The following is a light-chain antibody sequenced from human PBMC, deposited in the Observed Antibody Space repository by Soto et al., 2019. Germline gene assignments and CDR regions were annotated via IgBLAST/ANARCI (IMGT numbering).Light chain of an antibody. Sequence: QSVLTQPASVSGSPGQSITISCAGTSSDVGGYNYVSWCQHHPGKAPKLMIYDVSNRPSGVSNRFSGSKSGSTASLTISGLQAEDEADYWCSSYTSSSTLVVFGGGTKLTVL. CDR3: SSYTSSSTLVV. CDR1: SSDVGGYNY. CDR2: DVS. J-gene: IGLJ2*01. V-gene: IGLV2-14*03.